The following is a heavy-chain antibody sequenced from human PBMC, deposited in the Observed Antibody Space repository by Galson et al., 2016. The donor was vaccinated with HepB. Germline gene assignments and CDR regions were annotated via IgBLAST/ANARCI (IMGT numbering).Heavy chain of an antibody. CDR1: GYTFSTYD. V-gene: IGHV1-8*02. Sequence: SVKVSCKASGYTFSTYDINSVRQAPGHGLEWMGWLSPAGGHTGYAQNFQGRVTMTRNTSTATAYMELSRLTSDDTAVYYCQGGLDVWGQGTTVTVSS. J-gene: IGHJ6*02. CDR3: QGGLDV. CDR2: LSPAGGHT.